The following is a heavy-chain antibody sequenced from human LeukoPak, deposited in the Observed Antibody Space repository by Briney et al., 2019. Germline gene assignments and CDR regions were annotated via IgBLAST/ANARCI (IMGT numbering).Heavy chain of an antibody. Sequence: ASVKVSCKASGYTFTSYGISWVRQAPGQGLEWMGWISAYNGNTNYAQKLQGRVTMTTDTSTSTAYMELRSLRSDDTAVYYCARDGPFKVVITPINWFDPWGQGTLVTVSP. CDR1: GYTFTSYG. V-gene: IGHV1-18*01. D-gene: IGHD3-22*01. CDR3: ARDGPFKVVITPINWFDP. CDR2: ISAYNGNT. J-gene: IGHJ5*02.